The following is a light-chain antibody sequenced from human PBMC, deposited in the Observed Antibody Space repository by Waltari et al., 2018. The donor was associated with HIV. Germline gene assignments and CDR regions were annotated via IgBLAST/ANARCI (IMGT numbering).Light chain of an antibody. CDR1: QGTSTW. V-gene: IGKV1-12*01. CDR3: QQTNGSPLT. J-gene: IGKJ2*01. Sequence: DIQMTQSPRYMSAFVGDRVTITCRASQGTSTWLAWYQQKPGKVPQLLIHGASSLHSGVPSRFNGSGSGTQFSLTISSLQSEDFATYYCQQTNGSPLTFGGGTTLE. CDR2: GAS.